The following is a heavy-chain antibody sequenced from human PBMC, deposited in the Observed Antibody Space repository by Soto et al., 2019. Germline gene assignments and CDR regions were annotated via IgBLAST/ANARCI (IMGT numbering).Heavy chain of an antibody. CDR3: ARASGGWHYYHYMDV. CDR2: IFNSGNMI. J-gene: IGHJ6*03. D-gene: IGHD6-19*01. V-gene: IGHV3-11*01. CDR1: GFTFSDYY. Sequence: QVQLVESGGGLVRPGGSLRLSCAASGFTFSDYYMSWIRQAPGKGLEWVAYIFNSGNMIFYADSVKGRFTISRDNAKNTLFLEMNSLRVEDTAVYYCARASGGWHYYHYMDVWGKGATVTVSS.